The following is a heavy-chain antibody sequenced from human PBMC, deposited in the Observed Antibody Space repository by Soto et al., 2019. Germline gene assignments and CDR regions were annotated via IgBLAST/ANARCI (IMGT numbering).Heavy chain of an antibody. V-gene: IGHV4-34*01. CDR2: INHSGST. D-gene: IGHD1-26*01. Sequence: SETLSLTCAVYGGSFSGYYWSWIRQPPGKGLEWIGEINHSGSTNYNPSLKSRVTISVDTSKNQFSLKLSSVTAADTAVYYCARRRGAWGADLCSYFDYWGQGTLVTVSS. CDR1: GGSFSGYY. J-gene: IGHJ4*02. CDR3: ARRRGAWGADLCSYFDY.